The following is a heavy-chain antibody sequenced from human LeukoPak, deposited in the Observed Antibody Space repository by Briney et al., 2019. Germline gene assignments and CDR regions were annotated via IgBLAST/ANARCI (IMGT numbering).Heavy chain of an antibody. V-gene: IGHV4-28*01. CDR1: GYSISNSNW. Sequence: SETLSLTCAVSGYSISNSNWWGWIRQPPGKALEWIGYIYYSGSTYYNPSLKSRVTMSVGTSKNQFSLKLNSVTAVDTALYYCARTRLTTGTTFDLWGRGTLVTVSS. J-gene: IGHJ2*01. D-gene: IGHD1-1*01. CDR3: ARTRLTTGTTFDL. CDR2: IYYSGST.